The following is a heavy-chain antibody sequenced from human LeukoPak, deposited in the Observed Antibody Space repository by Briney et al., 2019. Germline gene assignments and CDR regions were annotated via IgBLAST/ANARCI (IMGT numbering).Heavy chain of an antibody. J-gene: IGHJ4*02. D-gene: IGHD1-1*01. Sequence: SETLSLTCTVSGGSISSYYWSWIRQPPGKGLEWIGYIYYSGSTNYNPSLKSRVTISVDTSKNQFSLKLSSVTAADTAVYYCARGGRGPTTWDYWGQGTLVTVSS. CDR1: GGSISSYY. V-gene: IGHV4-59*01. CDR3: ARGGRGPTTWDY. CDR2: IYYSGST.